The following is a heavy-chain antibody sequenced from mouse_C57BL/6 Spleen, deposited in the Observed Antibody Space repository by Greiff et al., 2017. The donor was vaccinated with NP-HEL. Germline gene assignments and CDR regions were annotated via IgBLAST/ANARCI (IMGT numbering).Heavy chain of an antibody. CDR3: ARDGDLLRSFAY. V-gene: IGHV1-64*01. Sequence: VQLQQPGAELVKPGASVKLSCKASGYTFTSYWMHWVKQRPGQGLEWIGMIHPNSGSTNYNEKFKSKATLTVDKSSSTAYMQLSSLTSEDSAVYYCARDGDLLRSFAYWGQGTLVTVSA. D-gene: IGHD1-1*01. J-gene: IGHJ3*01. CDR2: IHPNSGST. CDR1: GYTFTSYW.